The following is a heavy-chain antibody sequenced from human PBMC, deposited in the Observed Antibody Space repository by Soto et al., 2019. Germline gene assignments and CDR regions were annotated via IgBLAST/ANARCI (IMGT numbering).Heavy chain of an antibody. Sequence: QVQLQQWGAGLLKPSETLSLTCAVYGGSFSGYYWSWIRQPPGKGLDWIGEINHSGSTNYNPSLKSRVTISVDTSKNQFSLKLSSVTAADTAVYYCASRGRGGYYSVGFDYWGQGTLVTVSS. V-gene: IGHV4-34*01. D-gene: IGHD3-3*01. J-gene: IGHJ4*02. CDR3: ASRGRGGYYSVGFDY. CDR2: INHSGST. CDR1: GGSFSGYY.